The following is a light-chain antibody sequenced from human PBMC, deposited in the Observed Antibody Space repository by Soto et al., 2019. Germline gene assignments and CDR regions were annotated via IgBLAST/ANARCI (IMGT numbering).Light chain of an antibody. V-gene: IGKV3-20*01. Sequence: EIVLTQSPGSLSLSPGERATLSCRASQSVSSTFFAWYQQRPGQAHRLLMYGASSRAPGIPERFSGSGSGREFNLNNSRLEPEDFAVYYCHQLDSTVTFGQGTKGES. CDR2: GAS. CDR1: QSVSSTF. CDR3: HQLDSTVT. J-gene: IGKJ1*01.